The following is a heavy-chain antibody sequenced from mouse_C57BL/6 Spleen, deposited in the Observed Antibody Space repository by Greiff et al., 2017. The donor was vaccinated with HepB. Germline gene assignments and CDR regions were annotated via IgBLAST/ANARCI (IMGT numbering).Heavy chain of an antibody. CDR3: ARGGDYSNSLDY. J-gene: IGHJ2*01. V-gene: IGHV5-4*01. D-gene: IGHD2-5*01. Sequence: VQLKESGGGLVKPGGSLKLSCAASGFTFSSYAMSWVRQTPEKRLEWVATISDGGSYTYYPDNVKGRFTISRDNAKNNLYLQMSHLKSEDTAMYYCARGGDYSNSLDYWGQGTTLTVSS. CDR2: ISDGGSYT. CDR1: GFTFSSYA.